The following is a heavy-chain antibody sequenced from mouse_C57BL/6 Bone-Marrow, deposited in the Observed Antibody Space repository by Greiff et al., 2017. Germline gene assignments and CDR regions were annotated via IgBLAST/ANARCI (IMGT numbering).Heavy chain of an antibody. Sequence: QVQLQQPGAELVKPGASVKLSCKASGYTFTSYWMQWVKQRPGQGLEWIGEIDPSASYTNYNQKFKGKATLTVDTSSSTAYMQLSSLTSEDSAVYYCARFGLGSDYWGQAPLSQSPQ. CDR1: GYTFTSYW. J-gene: IGHJ2*01. CDR2: IDPSASYT. D-gene: IGHD3-3*01. V-gene: IGHV1-50*01. CDR3: ARFGLGSDY.